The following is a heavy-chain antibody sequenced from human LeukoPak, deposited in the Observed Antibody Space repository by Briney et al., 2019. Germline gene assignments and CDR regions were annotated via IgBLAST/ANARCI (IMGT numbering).Heavy chain of an antibody. CDR1: GLTFSSYA. CDR3: ATSLSSTATDA. Sequence: GGSLRLSCAASGLTFSSYAMSWVRQAPGRGLEWVSTIGGSGGTTYYADSVKGRFTISRDNSKNALYLQMNSLRAEDTAIFYCATSLSSTATDAWGQGTLVTVYS. J-gene: IGHJ5*02. D-gene: IGHD1-1*01. CDR2: IGGSGGTT. V-gene: IGHV3-23*01.